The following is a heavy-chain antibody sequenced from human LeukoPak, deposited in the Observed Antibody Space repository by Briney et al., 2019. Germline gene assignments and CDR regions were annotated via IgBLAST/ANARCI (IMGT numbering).Heavy chain of an antibody. CDR2: ISSDGSIT. CDR1: GFALWRYW. CDR3: TRIGEAGGPFAMDV. V-gene: IGHV3-74*01. D-gene: IGHD6-13*01. Sequence: PGRTLRLSCAASGFALWRYWIHWVRQAPGTGLVWVSRISSDGSITNYADSVKGRFTISRDNAKNTVDLHMSSLRAEDTAVYYCTRIGEAGGPFAMDVWGPGTTVTVSS. J-gene: IGHJ6*02.